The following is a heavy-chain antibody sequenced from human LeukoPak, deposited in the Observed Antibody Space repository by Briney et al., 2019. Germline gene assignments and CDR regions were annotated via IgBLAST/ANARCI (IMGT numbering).Heavy chain of an antibody. V-gene: IGHV3-33*08. Sequence: PGGSLRLSCAAYGLTVSSDYMSWVRQAPGKGLEWVAVIWNDGSQKYYTDSVKGRFTVSRDNSESTLYLQMNSLRVEDTAVYYCVRGQWVENYFDYWGQGTLVTVSS. D-gene: IGHD6-19*01. CDR3: VRGQWVENYFDY. CDR2: IWNDGSQK. CDR1: GLTVSSDY. J-gene: IGHJ4*02.